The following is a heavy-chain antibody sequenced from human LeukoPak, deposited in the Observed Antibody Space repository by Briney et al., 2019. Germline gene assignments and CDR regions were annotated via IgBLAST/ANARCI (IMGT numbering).Heavy chain of an antibody. V-gene: IGHV4-39*01. J-gene: IGHJ5*02. CDR3: ARGGSSFPYP. D-gene: IGHD2-15*01. CDR2: IYYSGST. CDR1: GGSISSSSYY. Sequence: PSETLSLTCTVSGGSISSSSYYWGWIRQPPGKGLEWIGSIYYSGSTYYNPSLKSRVTISVDTSKNQFSLKLSSVTAADTAVYYCARGGSSFPYPWGQGTLVTVSS.